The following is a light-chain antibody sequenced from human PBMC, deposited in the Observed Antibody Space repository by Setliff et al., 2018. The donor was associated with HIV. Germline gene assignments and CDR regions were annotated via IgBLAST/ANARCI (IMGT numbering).Light chain of an antibody. CDR3: AAWDDSLNGSWV. J-gene: IGLJ3*02. V-gene: IGLV1-44*01. CDR1: RSNIGTNT. Sequence: QSALTQPPSASGTPGQRVTISCSGSRSNIGTNTVNWYQQLPGTAPKLLIFSNNQRPSGVPDRFSGSKSGTSASLAISGLQSEDEADYYCAAWDDSLNGSWVFGGGTKITVL. CDR2: SNN.